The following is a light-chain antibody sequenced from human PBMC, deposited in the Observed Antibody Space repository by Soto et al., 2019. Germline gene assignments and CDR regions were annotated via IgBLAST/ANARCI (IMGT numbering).Light chain of an antibody. CDR2: DTS. J-gene: IGKJ5*01. Sequence: IQMTQSPSTLSASVGDRVTITCRASQSVSDWLAWYQQKPGNPPKLLIYDTSRLESAVPSRFSASGSGTEFTLTISGLQPDDFATYYCQQYESLPLTFGQGTRLEIK. CDR3: QQYESLPLT. V-gene: IGKV1-5*01. CDR1: QSVSDW.